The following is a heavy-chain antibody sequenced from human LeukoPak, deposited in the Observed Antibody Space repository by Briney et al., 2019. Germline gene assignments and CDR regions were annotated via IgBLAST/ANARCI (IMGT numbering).Heavy chain of an antibody. J-gene: IGHJ4*02. V-gene: IGHV3-20*04. CDR1: GFTFDEYG. Sequence: GGSLRLSCAASGFTFDEYGMIWVRQAPGKGLEWVSAINSNGGSTGYADSVKGRFTMSRDNVKNSLYLQMDSLRAEDTALYYCARVQRWVYSNSFDYWGQGTLVTVSS. D-gene: IGHD6-25*01. CDR2: INSNGGST. CDR3: ARVQRWVYSNSFDY.